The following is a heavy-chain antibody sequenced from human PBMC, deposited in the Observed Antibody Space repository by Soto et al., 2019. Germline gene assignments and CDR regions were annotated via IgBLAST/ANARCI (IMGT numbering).Heavy chain of an antibody. CDR2: INVANGDT. J-gene: IGHJ4*02. V-gene: IGHV1-3*01. CDR1: GYTFTAYP. Sequence: QVQLVQSGAEVKKPGASVKVSCKASGYTFTAYPMHWVRQAPGQRLEWMGWINVANGDTGYSQKFQGRVTVTRDTSASTVYMELSSLTSEDTAVYYCARKDYYGAGIYYFDHWGQGTLLTVSS. CDR3: ARKDYYGAGIYYFDH. D-gene: IGHD3-10*01.